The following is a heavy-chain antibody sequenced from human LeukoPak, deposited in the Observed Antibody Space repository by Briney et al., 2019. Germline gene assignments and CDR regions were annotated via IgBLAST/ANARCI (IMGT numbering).Heavy chain of an antibody. CDR3: AREQVESGGMDV. CDR2: MKKDGSEK. D-gene: IGHD2-15*01. V-gene: IGHV3-7*04. CDR1: GFTPSRYW. J-gene: IGHJ6*02. Sequence: GGSLRLSCAASGFTPSRYWMSWVRQAPGKGLEWVANMKKDGSEKYYMDSVKGRFTISRDSAKNSLYLQMNSLRAEDMAVYYCAREQVESGGMDVWGQGTTVTVSS.